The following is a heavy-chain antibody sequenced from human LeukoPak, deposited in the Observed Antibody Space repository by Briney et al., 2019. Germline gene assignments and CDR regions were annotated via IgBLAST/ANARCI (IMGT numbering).Heavy chain of an antibody. CDR3: AKDQVRGFGEFDY. CDR2: ISSSGGST. CDR1: GFTFSSYA. J-gene: IGHJ4*02. Sequence: GGSLRLSCAASGFTFSSYAMSWVRQAPGKGLEWVSAISSSGGSTYYADSVKGRFTISRDNSKNTLYLQMNSLRAEDTAVYYCAKDQVRGFGEFDYWGQGTLVTVSS. D-gene: IGHD3-10*01. V-gene: IGHV3-23*01.